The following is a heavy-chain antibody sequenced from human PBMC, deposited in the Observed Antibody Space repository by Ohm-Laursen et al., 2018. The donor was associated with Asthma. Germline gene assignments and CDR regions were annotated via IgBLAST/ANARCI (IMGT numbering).Heavy chain of an antibody. D-gene: IGHD2-21*02. J-gene: IGHJ4*02. CDR2: IYYSGST. CDR1: GGSISPSVYY. CDR3: ARQWRDPYYFDN. V-gene: IGHV4-39*01. Sequence: SETLSLTCTVSGGSISPSVYYWSWIRQPPGKGLECIGSIYYSGSTYYNPSLKSRVTISVDTPKNQFSLKLSSVTAADTAVYYCARQWRDPYYFDNWGQGTLATVSS.